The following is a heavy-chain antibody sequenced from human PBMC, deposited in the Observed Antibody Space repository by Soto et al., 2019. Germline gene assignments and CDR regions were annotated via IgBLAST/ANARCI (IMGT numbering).Heavy chain of an antibody. CDR2: ISYDGSNK. V-gene: IGHV3-30-3*01. J-gene: IGHJ4*02. CDR3: ARDLPFDY. CDR1: GFTFSSYA. Sequence: QVQLVESGGGVVQPGRSLRLSCAASGFTFSSYAMHWVRQAPGKGLEWVAVISYDGSNKYYADSVKGRLTISRDNSKNTLYLQMNSLRAEDTAVYYCARDLPFDYWGQGTLVTVSS.